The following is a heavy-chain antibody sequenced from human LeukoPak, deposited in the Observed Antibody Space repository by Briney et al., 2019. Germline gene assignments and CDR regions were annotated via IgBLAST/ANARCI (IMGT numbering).Heavy chain of an antibody. V-gene: IGHV1-2*02. CDR3: ARRIRSGKNWFGP. J-gene: IGHJ5*02. D-gene: IGHD3-10*01. Sequence: ASVKVSCKASGYTFTGYYMHWVRQAPGQGLEWMGWINPNSGGTNYAQKFQGRVTMTRDTSISTAYMELSRLRSDDTAVYYCARRIRSGKNWFGPWGQGTLVTVSS. CDR1: GYTFTGYY. CDR2: INPNSGGT.